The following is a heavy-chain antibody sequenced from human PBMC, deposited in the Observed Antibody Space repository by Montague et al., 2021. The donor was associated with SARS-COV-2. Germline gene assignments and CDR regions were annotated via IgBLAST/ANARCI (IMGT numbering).Heavy chain of an antibody. J-gene: IGHJ3*01. CDR1: GARLSSDSLP. V-gene: IGHV6-1*01. D-gene: IGHD2-2*03. CDR3: ARKMDSSFDV. Sequence: VSPGARLSSDSLPAHWIRQSPSRGLEWLASTYYRSKWYNDSAPSVSGRATVKPDTSRNQFSLHLDSVTTEDTALYFCARKMDSSFDVWGKGTMVIVSS. CDR2: TYYRSKWYN.